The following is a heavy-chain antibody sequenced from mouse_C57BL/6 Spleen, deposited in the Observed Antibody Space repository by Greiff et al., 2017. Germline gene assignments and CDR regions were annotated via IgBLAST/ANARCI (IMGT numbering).Heavy chain of an antibody. V-gene: IGHV14-3*01. J-gene: IGHJ4*01. CDR1: GFNIKNSY. D-gene: IGHD1-1*01. Sequence: VQLQQSVAELVRPGASVKLSCTASGFNIKNSYMHWVKQRPEQGLEWIGWIDPANGNTKYAPKFQGKATITADTSSNTAYLQLSSLTSEDTAIYYCARLEIEGGYCGSICYAMDYWGQGTSVTVSS. CDR2: IDPANGNT. CDR3: ARLEIEGGYCGSICYAMDY.